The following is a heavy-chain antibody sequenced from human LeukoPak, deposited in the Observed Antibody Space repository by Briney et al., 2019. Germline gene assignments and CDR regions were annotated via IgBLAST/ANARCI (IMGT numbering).Heavy chain of an antibody. D-gene: IGHD3-22*01. V-gene: IGHV4-34*01. Sequence: PSETLSLTCAVYGGSFSGYYWCWIRQPPGKGLEWIGEINHSGSTNYNPSLKSRVTISVDTSKNQFSLKLSSVTAADTAVYYCASMSSGYYYADYWGQGTLVTVSS. J-gene: IGHJ4*02. CDR1: GGSFSGYY. CDR3: ASMSSGYYYADY. CDR2: INHSGST.